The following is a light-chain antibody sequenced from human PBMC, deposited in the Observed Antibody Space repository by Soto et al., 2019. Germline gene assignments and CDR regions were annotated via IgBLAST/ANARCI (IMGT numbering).Light chain of an antibody. J-gene: IGKJ1*01. CDR2: DAS. CDR3: QQYNSYPWT. Sequence: DIQMTQSPATLSASVGDRVTITCRASQSLSGWLAWYQQKPGKAPKLLIYDASSLESGVPSRFSGSGSGTEFALTSSSLQPDDFATYYCQQYNSYPWTFGQGTKVEIK. V-gene: IGKV1-5*01. CDR1: QSLSGW.